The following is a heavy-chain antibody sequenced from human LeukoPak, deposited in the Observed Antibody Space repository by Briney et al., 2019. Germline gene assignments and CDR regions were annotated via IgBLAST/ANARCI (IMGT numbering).Heavy chain of an antibody. J-gene: IGHJ4*02. CDR2: ISSSSSYI. D-gene: IGHD2-21*02. CDR1: GFTFSSYS. V-gene: IGHV3-21*01. CDR3: ARDLGPLYCGGDCPPSFADY. Sequence: GGSLRLSCAASGFTFSSYSMTWVRQAPGKGLEWVSSISSSSSYIYYADSVKGRFTISRDNAKNSLYLQMNSLRAEDTAVYYCARDLGPLYCGGDCPPSFADYWGQGTLVTVSS.